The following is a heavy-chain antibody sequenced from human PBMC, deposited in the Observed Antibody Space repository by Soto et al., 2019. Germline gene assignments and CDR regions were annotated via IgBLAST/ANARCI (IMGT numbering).Heavy chain of an antibody. CDR2: VYDLDDT. D-gene: IGHD5-12*01. Sequence: DVQLVESGGGLIQPGGSLRLSCVASGLTVSGKKYIAWVRQAPGQGPEWVSGVYDLDDTYYADSVRARFTTSTDSSRTTVYLQMSDLRPEDAAIYFCETWHLRENAYDIRGQGTMVTLSS. J-gene: IGHJ3*02. V-gene: IGHV3-53*01. CDR1: GLTVSGKKY. CDR3: ETWHLRENAYDI.